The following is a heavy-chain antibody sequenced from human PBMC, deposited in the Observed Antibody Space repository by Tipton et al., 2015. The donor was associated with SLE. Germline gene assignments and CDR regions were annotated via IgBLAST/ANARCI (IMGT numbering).Heavy chain of an antibody. D-gene: IGHD6-6*01. V-gene: IGHV4-34*01. CDR3: ARMWRAARGYFDL. CDR2: INHSGST. CDR1: GGSFSGYY. J-gene: IGHJ2*01. Sequence: TLSLTCAVYGGSFSGYYWSWIRQPPGKGLEWIGEINHSGSTNYNPSLKSRVTISVDTSKNQFSLKLSSVTAADTAVYYCARMWRAARGYFDLWGRGTLVTVSS.